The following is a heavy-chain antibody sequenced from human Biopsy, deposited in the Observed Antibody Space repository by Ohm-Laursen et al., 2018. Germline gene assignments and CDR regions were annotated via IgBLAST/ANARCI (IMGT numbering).Heavy chain of an antibody. Sequence: PWVKASCKASGYTLTGYHVHWVRQAPGQGLEWMGWINAKTGDTNYAQKFQGRVTLPRDTSTGTVYLELNRLIYEATALYYCARDETGSSVFGPYYYGMDVWGQGTTVTVSS. CDR1: GYTLTGYH. D-gene: IGHD3-9*01. V-gene: IGHV1-2*02. CDR3: ARDETGSSVFGPYYYGMDV. CDR2: INAKTGDT. J-gene: IGHJ6*02.